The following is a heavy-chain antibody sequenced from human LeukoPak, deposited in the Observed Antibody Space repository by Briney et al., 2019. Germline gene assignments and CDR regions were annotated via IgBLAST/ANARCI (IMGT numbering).Heavy chain of an antibody. Sequence: GGSLRLSCAASGFTFSSYSMNWVRQAPGEGLEWVSYISSLSGTIYYADSVKGRFTISRDNAKNSLYLQMDSLRAEDTAVYYCAKSRSGSPHSFDYWGQGTLVTVSS. CDR3: AKSRSGSPHSFDY. D-gene: IGHD1-26*01. CDR2: ISSLSGTI. J-gene: IGHJ4*02. V-gene: IGHV3-48*01. CDR1: GFTFSSYS.